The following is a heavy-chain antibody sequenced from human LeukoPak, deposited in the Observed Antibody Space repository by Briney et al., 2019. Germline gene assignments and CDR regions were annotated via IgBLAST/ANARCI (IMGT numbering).Heavy chain of an antibody. CDR2: INTNTGNP. J-gene: IGHJ3*02. V-gene: IGHV7-4-1*02. Sequence: ASVKVSCKASGYTFTSYAMNWVRQAPGQGLEWMGWINTNTGNPTYAQGFTGRFVFSLDTSVSTAYLQISSLKAEDTAVYYCARDGTYYDILTGYYIDAFDIWGQGTMVTVSS. D-gene: IGHD3-9*01. CDR3: ARDGTYYDILTGYYIDAFDI. CDR1: GYTFTSYA.